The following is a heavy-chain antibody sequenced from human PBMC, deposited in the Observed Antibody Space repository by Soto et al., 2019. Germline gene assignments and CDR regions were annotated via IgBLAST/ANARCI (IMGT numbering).Heavy chain of an antibody. V-gene: IGHV3-21*01. J-gene: IGHJ3*02. D-gene: IGHD3-22*01. Sequence: EVQLVESGGGLVKPGGSLRLSCAASGFTFSSYSMKWVRQAPGKGLEWVSSISSSSSYIYYADSVKGRFTISRDNAKNSLYLQMNSLRAEDTAVYYCARMYYYASSSYDAFDIWGQGTMVTVSS. CDR2: ISSSSSYI. CDR3: ARMYYYASSSYDAFDI. CDR1: GFTFSSYS.